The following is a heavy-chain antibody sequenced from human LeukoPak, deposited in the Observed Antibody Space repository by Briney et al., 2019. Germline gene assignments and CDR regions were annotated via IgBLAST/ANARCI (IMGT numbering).Heavy chain of an antibody. V-gene: IGHV1-69*05. D-gene: IGHD5-12*01. J-gene: IGHJ6*03. CDR2: IIPIFGTA. CDR3: ARARGYSGYDHPDYYYYMDV. CDR1: GGTFSSYA. Sequence: SVKVSCKVSGGTFSSYAISWVRQAPGQGLEWMGGIIPIFGTANYAQKFQGRVTMTRNTSISTAYMELSSLRSEDTAVYYCARARGYSGYDHPDYYYYMDVWGKGTTVTVSS.